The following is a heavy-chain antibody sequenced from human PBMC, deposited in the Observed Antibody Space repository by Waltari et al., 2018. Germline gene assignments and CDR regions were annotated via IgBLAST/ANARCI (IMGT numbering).Heavy chain of an antibody. J-gene: IGHJ4*02. CDR1: GGSISSYY. D-gene: IGHD3-10*01. CDR3: ARDSPPGPYPDHGWFDGDY. Sequence: QVQLQESGPGLVKPSETLSLTCTVSGGSISSYYWSWIRQPAGKGLEWIGRIYTSGSTNYNPSLKSRVTMSVDTSKNQFSLKLSSVTAADMAVYYCARDSPPGPYPDHGWFDGDYWGQGTLVTVSS. V-gene: IGHV4-4*07. CDR2: IYTSGST.